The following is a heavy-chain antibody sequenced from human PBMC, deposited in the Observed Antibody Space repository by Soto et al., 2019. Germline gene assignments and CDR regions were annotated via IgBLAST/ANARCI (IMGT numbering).Heavy chain of an antibody. CDR3: ARRYGYSFDY. CDR1: GGSIISYY. J-gene: IGHJ4*02. D-gene: IGHD1-1*01. Sequence: SETLSLTCTVSGGSIISYYWSWIRQPPGKGLEWIGYIYNSGRTNYNPSLKSRVTISVDTSKNQFSLKLSSVTAADTAVYYCARRYGYSFDYWGQGTLVTVS. CDR2: IYNSGRT. V-gene: IGHV4-59*08.